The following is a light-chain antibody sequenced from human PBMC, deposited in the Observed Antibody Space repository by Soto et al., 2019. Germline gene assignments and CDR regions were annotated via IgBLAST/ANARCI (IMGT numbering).Light chain of an antibody. CDR1: QSVGRN. V-gene: IGKV3-15*01. Sequence: EIVVTQSPGILSVSPGDRATLSCRASQSVGRNLAWYQQKRGQAPTLLIYAASTRATGIPARFTGSGSGTDFPLTISSLQSEDFAVYYCQEYSKWPLFTFGPGTRVDIK. J-gene: IGKJ3*01. CDR3: QEYSKWPLFT. CDR2: AAS.